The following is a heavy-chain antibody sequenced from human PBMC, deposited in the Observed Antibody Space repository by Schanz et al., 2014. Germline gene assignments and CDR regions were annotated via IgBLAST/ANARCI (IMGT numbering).Heavy chain of an antibody. V-gene: IGHV3-21*04. D-gene: IGHD6-19*01. CDR2: VSRSTPDI. CDR1: GFTFSSYA. J-gene: IGHJ4*02. CDR3: AASSGWHPSTDY. Sequence: EVQLVESGGDLVQPGGSLRLSCSASGFTFSSYALHWVRQAPGKGLEWVSYVSRSTPDIYYADSVKGRFTISRDNAKSSLYLQMNSLRVEDTAVYYCAASSGWHPSTDYWGQGTLVTVSS.